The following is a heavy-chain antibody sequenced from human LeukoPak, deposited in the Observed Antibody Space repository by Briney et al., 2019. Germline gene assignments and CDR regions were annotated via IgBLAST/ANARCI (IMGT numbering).Heavy chain of an antibody. CDR1: GGSISSRNR. D-gene: IGHD4-17*01. CDR2: IYHSGST. J-gene: IGHJ4*02. CDR3: ARASHDYGDYSHFDY. Sequence: SGTLSLTCAVSGGSISSRNRWSWVRQPPGKGLEWIGEIYHSGSTNYNPSLKTRVTISVDKSKNQFSLKLSSVTAADTAVYYCARASHDYGDYSHFDYWGQGTLVTVSS. V-gene: IGHV4-4*02.